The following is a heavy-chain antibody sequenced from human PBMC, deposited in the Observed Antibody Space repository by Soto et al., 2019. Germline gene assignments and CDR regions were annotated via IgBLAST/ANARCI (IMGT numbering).Heavy chain of an antibody. D-gene: IGHD2-15*01. CDR3: ARDDVLCDGGRCYGIPLDV. J-gene: IGHJ6*04. Sequence: PGGSLRLSCAASGFTFSSYGMHWVRQAPGKGLEWVAVILYDGSNKYYADSVKGRFTISRDNSENTLHLQMDSLRVEDTAVYYCARDDVLCDGGRCYGIPLDVRGKGTTVTVSS. V-gene: IGHV3-30*03. CDR2: ILYDGSNK. CDR1: GFTFSSYG.